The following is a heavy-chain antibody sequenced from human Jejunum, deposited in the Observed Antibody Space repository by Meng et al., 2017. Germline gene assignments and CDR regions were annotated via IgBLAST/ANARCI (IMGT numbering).Heavy chain of an antibody. V-gene: IGHV3-30*02. D-gene: IGHD3-16*01. CDR1: GFIFSNYG. Sequence: GESLKISCEASGFIFSNYGMHWVRQAPGKGLEWVAIIRYDGSKEQYADSVKGRFTISRDDSKNTVYVEMNSLGVDDAAVYYCARANVLGAYLIDHWGQGTLVTVSS. J-gene: IGHJ4*02. CDR3: ARANVLGAYLIDH. CDR2: IRYDGSKE.